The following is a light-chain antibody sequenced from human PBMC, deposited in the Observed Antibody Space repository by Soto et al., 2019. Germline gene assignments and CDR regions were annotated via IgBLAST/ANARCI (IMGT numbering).Light chain of an antibody. CDR2: AAS. J-gene: IGKJ3*01. Sequence: IVLTQSPGTLSLSPGERATLSCRASQSVSSSYLAWYQQKPGQAPRLLIYAASSRATGIPDRFSGSGSGTDFTLTISRLEPEDFAVYYCQQYGSSPLTFGPGTKVDIK. V-gene: IGKV3-20*01. CDR1: QSVSSSY. CDR3: QQYGSSPLT.